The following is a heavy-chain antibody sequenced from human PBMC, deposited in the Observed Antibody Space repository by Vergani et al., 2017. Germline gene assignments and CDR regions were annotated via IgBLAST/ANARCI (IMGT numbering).Heavy chain of an antibody. CDR1: GESFSSLY. V-gene: IGHV4-34*01. D-gene: IGHD3-10*01. CDR3: AVRPRVNLVGGEIVTKRSFDY. J-gene: IGHJ4*02. CDR2: INNYGHT. Sequence: QVQLHQWGAGVVKPSGTLSLTCAVFGESFSSLYWSWIRQPPGKGLGWIGEINNYGHTNYNPSLESRFTVSRDTAKNQFSLNLVSVTAADTAMYYCAVRPRVNLVGGEIVTKRSFDYWSQGSLVTVSS.